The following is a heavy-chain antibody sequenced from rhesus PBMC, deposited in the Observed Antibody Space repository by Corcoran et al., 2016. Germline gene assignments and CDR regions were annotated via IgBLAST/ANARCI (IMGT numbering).Heavy chain of an antibody. D-gene: IGHD6-31*01. Sequence: QVQLQESGPGLVKPSETLSLTCAVSGYSISSNYWSWIRQPPGKGLELIWYIYGSTEITSYNTSLKSRVTISTDTSKNQFSLKLSSVTAADTAVYYCARENSSGWLYYFDYWGQGVLVTVSS. CDR1: GYSISSNY. J-gene: IGHJ4*01. V-gene: IGHV4-147*01. CDR2: IYGSTEIT. CDR3: ARENSSGWLYYFDY.